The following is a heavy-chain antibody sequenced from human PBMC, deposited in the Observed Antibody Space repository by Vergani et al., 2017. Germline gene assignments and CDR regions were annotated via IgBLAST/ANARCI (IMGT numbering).Heavy chain of an antibody. CDR1: GYTFTSYA. J-gene: IGHJ5*02. Sequence: QVQLVQSGSELKKPGASVKVSCQDSGYTFTSYAMNWVRQAPGQGVEWMGWINTYTWNPTYAQGFTGRFVFSLDTSVSTANLQISSLKAEGTAVYYCARVLGSGSWRRFDPWGQGTLVTVSS. CDR2: INTYTWNP. V-gene: IGHV7-4-1*02. CDR3: ARVLGSGSWRRFDP. D-gene: IGHD3-10*01.